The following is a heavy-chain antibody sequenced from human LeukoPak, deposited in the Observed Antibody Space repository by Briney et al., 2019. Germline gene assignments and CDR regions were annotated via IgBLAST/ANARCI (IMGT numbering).Heavy chain of an antibody. CDR3: ARGRTAVADLHH. Sequence: SETLSLTCAVYGGSFSGYYWSWIRQPPWKGLEWIGEINHSGSTNYNPSLKSRVTISVDTSKNQFSLKLSSVTAADTAVYYCARGRTAVADLHHWGQGTLVTVSS. D-gene: IGHD6-19*01. CDR2: INHSGST. CDR1: GGSFSGYY. V-gene: IGHV4-34*01. J-gene: IGHJ1*01.